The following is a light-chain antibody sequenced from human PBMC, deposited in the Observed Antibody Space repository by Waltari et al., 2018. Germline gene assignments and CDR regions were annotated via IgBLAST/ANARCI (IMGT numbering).Light chain of an antibody. CDR3: QHLNNYPFT. V-gene: IGKV1-9*01. Sequence: DIQLTQSPSFLSASVGARVTITCRASQGISSYLAWYQQKPGKAPKLLIYAASILQSGVPSRFSGSGSGTEFTLTISSLQPEDFATYYCQHLNNYPFTFGPGTKVDIK. CDR1: QGISSY. J-gene: IGKJ3*01. CDR2: AAS.